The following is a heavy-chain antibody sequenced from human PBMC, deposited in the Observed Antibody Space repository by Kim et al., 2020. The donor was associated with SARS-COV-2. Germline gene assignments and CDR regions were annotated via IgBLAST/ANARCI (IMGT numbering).Heavy chain of an antibody. J-gene: IGHJ4*02. V-gene: IGHV4-59*13. CDR3: ASSPDFYRYPYYFDY. D-gene: IGHD2-21*02. Sequence: SETLSLTCTVSGGSISSYYWSWIRQPPGKGLEWIGYIYYSGSTNYNPSLKSRVTISVDTSKNQFSLKLSSVTAADTAVYYCASSPDFYRYPYYFDYWGQGTLVTVSS. CDR1: GGSISSYY. CDR2: IYYSGST.